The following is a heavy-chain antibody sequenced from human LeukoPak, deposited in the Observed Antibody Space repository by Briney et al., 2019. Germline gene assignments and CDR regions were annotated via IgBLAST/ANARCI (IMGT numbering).Heavy chain of an antibody. J-gene: IGHJ4*02. Sequence: GGSLRLSCAASGFTFSTYGMHWFRQAPTRGLEWVAFIRSDEKYINYADSVKGRFTISRDNSRNTLYLQMNSLRAEDTAVYYCAKDNAYYYADYWGQGTLVTVSS. CDR2: IRSDEKYI. V-gene: IGHV3-30*02. CDR1: GFTFSTYG. D-gene: IGHD3-10*01. CDR3: AKDNAYYYADY.